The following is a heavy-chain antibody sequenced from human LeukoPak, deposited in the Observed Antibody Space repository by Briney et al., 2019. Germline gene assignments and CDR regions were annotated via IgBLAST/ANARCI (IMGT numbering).Heavy chain of an antibody. CDR3: ASSPPYYYYYMDV. CDR2: ISSSSSTI. Sequence: GGSLRLSCAASGFTFSSYSMNWVRQAPGKGLEWVSYISSSSSTIYYADSVKGRFTISRDNAKNSLYLQMNSLRAEDTAVYYCASSPPYYYYYMDVWGKGTTVTVSS. V-gene: IGHV3-48*04. J-gene: IGHJ6*03. CDR1: GFTFSSYS.